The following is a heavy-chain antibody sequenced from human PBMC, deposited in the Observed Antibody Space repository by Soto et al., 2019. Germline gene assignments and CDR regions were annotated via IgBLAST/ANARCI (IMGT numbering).Heavy chain of an antibody. CDR3: ARENSSGWYEAFDI. CDR2: ISAYNGNT. J-gene: IGHJ3*02. D-gene: IGHD6-13*01. V-gene: IGHV1-18*01. CDR1: GYTLTSYG. Sequence: ASVKVACKASGYTLTSYGISWVRQAPGRGLEWMGWISAYNGNTNYAQKLQGRVTMTTDTSTSTAYMELRSLRSDDTAVYYCARENSSGWYEAFDIWGQGTMVTVSS.